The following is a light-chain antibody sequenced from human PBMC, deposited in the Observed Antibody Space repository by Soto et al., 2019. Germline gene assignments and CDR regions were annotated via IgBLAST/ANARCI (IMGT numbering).Light chain of an antibody. CDR2: GAS. J-gene: IGKJ5*01. Sequence: ESVLTQSPGTLSLSPGERATLSCGASQSISGSYLAWYQQKPVQAPRLLIYGASSTATDIPDRLSGSGSGADFTLASSRLEPENFEVYYCQQYGTSITFGQGTRLEIK. V-gene: IGKV3-20*01. CDR3: QQYGTSIT. CDR1: QSISGSY.